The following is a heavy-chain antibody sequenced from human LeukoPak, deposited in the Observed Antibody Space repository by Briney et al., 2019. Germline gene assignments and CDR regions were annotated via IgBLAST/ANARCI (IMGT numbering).Heavy chain of an antibody. CDR1: GFTVSDNY. CDR3: ARDPGYDYGLDY. D-gene: IGHD5-18*01. CDR2: IYSDGST. V-gene: IGHV3-66*01. J-gene: IGHJ4*02. Sequence: GGSLRLSCAASGFTVSDNYMSWARHAPGKGLEWVSIIYSDGSTYYADSVKGRFTISRDNSKNTLYLQMNSLRAEDTAVYYCARDPGYDYGLDYWGQGSLVIVSS.